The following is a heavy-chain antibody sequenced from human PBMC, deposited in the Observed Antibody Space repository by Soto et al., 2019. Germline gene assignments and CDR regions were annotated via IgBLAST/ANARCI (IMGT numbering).Heavy chain of an antibody. CDR2: IIPIFGTA. V-gene: IGHV1-69*13. CDR3: ARDAGYCSSTSCSEFDP. CDR1: GGTFSSYA. Sequence: ASVEVSCKXSGGTFSSYAISWVRQAPGQGLEWMGGIIPIFGTANYAQKFQGRVTITADESTSTAYMGLSSLRSEDTAVYYCARDAGYCSSTSCSEFDPWGQGTLVTVSS. D-gene: IGHD2-2*01. J-gene: IGHJ5*02.